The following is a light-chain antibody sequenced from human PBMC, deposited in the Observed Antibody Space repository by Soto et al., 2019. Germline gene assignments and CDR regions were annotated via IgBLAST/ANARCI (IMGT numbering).Light chain of an antibody. CDR2: GAS. CDR1: LSVSSSY. V-gene: IGKV3-20*01. J-gene: IGKJ3*01. Sequence: EIVLTQSPGTLSLSPGERATLSCRASLSVSSSYLAWYQQKPGQAPRLLIYGASSRATGSPDRFIGSGSGTDFTPTIGRLEPEDFAVYYCQQYGRSPPVTFGPGTKVDIK. CDR3: QQYGRSPPVT.